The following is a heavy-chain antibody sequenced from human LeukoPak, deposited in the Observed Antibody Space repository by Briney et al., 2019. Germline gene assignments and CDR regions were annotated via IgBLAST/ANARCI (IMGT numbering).Heavy chain of an antibody. J-gene: IGHJ4*02. CDR2: ISSTSSII. V-gene: IGHV3-48*01. D-gene: IGHD2-15*01. Sequence: PGGSLRLSCAASGFTFSAYNMNWVRQAPGEGLEWISYISSTSSIIYYADSVKGRSPISRDNAKNSLYLQMNSLRAEDTAVYYCARDWCSGGSCYFDYWGQGTLVTVSS. CDR1: GFTFSAYN. CDR3: ARDWCSGGSCYFDY.